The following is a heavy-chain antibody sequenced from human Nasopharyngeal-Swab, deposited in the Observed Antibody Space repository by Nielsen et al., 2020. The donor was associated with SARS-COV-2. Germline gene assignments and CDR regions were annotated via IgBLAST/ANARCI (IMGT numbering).Heavy chain of an antibody. J-gene: IGHJ4*02. CDR3: AREGVFGSSGIDY. D-gene: IGHD6-6*01. V-gene: IGHV3-33*01. Sequence: GESLKISCAASGFTFSSYGMHWVRQAPGKGLEWVAVIWYDGSNKYYADSVKGRFTISRDNSKNTLYLQMNSLRAEDTAVYYCAREGVFGSSGIDYWGQGTLVTVSS. CDR2: IWYDGSNK. CDR1: GFTFSSYG.